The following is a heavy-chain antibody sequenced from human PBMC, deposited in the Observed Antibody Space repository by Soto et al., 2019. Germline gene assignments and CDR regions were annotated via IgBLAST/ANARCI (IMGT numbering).Heavy chain of an antibody. V-gene: IGHV3-21*01. Sequence: EVQLVESGGGLAKPGGSLRLSCPPSGFTFSSYRLNWVRKLPGKGLEWVSSISSSSSYIYYADSVKGRFTISRDNAKNSLYLQMNSLRAEDTAVYYCAAGVPFDYWGQGTLVTVSS. CDR2: ISSSSSYI. CDR1: GFTFSSYR. J-gene: IGHJ4*02. D-gene: IGHD1-1*01. CDR3: AAGVPFDY.